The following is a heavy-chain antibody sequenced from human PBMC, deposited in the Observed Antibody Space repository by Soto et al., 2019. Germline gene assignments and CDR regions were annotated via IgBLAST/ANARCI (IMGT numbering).Heavy chain of an antibody. CDR2: VHPGNSDI. D-gene: IGHD1-20*01. J-gene: IGHJ4*02. CDR3: AALTGATFH. V-gene: IGHV5-51*01. Sequence: GESLKISCKASGYSFNSYWIDWVRQMPGKGLEWMGIVHPGNSDIRYSPSFQGQVTVSVDRSISTAYLQWSSLKASDTAMYYCAALTGATFHWGQGTLVTVSS. CDR1: GYSFNSYW.